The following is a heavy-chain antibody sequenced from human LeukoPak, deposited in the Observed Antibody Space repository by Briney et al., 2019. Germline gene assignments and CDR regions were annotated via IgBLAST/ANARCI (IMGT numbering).Heavy chain of an antibody. J-gene: IGHJ4*02. V-gene: IGHV3-48*01. D-gene: IGHD3-16*02. CDR2: ISSSSTI. Sequence: GGSLRLSCAASGFTFSSYSMNWVRQAPGKGLEWVSYISSSSTIYYADSVKGRFTISRDNAKNSLYLQMNSLRAEDTAVYYCAREKYYDYVWGSYRYLFDYWGQGTLVTVSS. CDR1: GFTFSSYS. CDR3: AREKYYDYVWGSYRYLFDY.